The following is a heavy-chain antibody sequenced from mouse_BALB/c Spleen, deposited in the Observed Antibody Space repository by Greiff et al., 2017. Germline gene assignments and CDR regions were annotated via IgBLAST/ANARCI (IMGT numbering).Heavy chain of an antibody. D-gene: IGHD2-3*01. CDR1: GFSLTSYG. CDR2: IWRGGST. Sequence: QVQLKESGPSLVQPSQSLSITCTVSGFSLTSYGVHWVRQSPGKGLEWLGVIWRGGSTDYNAAFMSRLSITKDNSKSQVFFKMNSLQADDTAIYYCARGDGYYVGAMDYWGQGTSVTVSS. CDR3: ARGDGYYVGAMDY. V-gene: IGHV2-5-1*01. J-gene: IGHJ4*01.